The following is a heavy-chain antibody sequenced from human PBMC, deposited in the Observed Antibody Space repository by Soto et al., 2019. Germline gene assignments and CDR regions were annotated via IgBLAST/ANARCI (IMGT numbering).Heavy chain of an antibody. CDR2: ISYDGSNK. Sequence: QVQLVESGGGVVQPGRSLRLSCAASGFTFSSYAMHWVRQAPGKGLEWVAVISYDGSNKYYADSVKGRFTISRDNSKNTLYLQMNSLSAEDTAVYYCARDGCSGGSCSPTHDYWGQGTLVTVSS. V-gene: IGHV3-30-3*01. CDR3: ARDGCSGGSCSPTHDY. D-gene: IGHD2-15*01. J-gene: IGHJ4*02. CDR1: GFTFSSYA.